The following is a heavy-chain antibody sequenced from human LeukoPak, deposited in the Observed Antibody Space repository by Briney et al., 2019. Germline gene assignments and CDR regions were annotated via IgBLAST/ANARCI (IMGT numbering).Heavy chain of an antibody. CDR2: ISSASSTI. Sequence: GGSLRLSCAASGFTFSSYSMNWVRQAPGKGLEWVSYISSASSTIYYADSVEGRFAISRDDAKSSLYLQMNSLRDEDTAVYYCARVKAVATKGGDYWGQGTLVTVSS. J-gene: IGHJ4*02. D-gene: IGHD5-12*01. CDR1: GFTFSSYS. CDR3: ARVKAVATKGGDY. V-gene: IGHV3-48*02.